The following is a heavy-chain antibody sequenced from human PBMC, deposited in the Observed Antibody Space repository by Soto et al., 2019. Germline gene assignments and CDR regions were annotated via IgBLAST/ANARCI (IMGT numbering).Heavy chain of an antibody. CDR1: GGSISSYY. Sequence: SETLSLTCTVSGGSISSYYWSWIRQPPGKGLEWIGYIYYSGSTNYNPSLKSRVTISVDTPKNQFSLKLSSVTAADTAVYYCARQVYSWNDGQDAFDIWGQGTMVTVSS. J-gene: IGHJ3*02. V-gene: IGHV4-59*08. CDR3: ARQVYSWNDGQDAFDI. CDR2: IYYSGST. D-gene: IGHD1-20*01.